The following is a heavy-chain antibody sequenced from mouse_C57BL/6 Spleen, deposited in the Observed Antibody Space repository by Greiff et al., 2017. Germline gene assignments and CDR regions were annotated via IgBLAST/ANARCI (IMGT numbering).Heavy chain of an antibody. CDR2: ISDGGSYT. D-gene: IGHD2-3*01. CDR1: GFTFSSYA. V-gene: IGHV5-4*01. CDR3: ARGSIHIPGGFAY. J-gene: IGHJ3*01. Sequence: EVQRVESGGGLVKPGGSLKLSCAASGFTFSSYAMSWVRQTPEKRLEWVATISDGGSYTYYPDNVKGRFTISRDNAKNNLYLQMSHLKSEDTAMYYCARGSIHIPGGFAYWGQGTLVTVSA.